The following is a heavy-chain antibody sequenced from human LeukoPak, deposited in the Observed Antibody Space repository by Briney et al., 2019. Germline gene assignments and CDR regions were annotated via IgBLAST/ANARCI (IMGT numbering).Heavy chain of an antibody. CDR2: ISSSSSYT. Sequence: GGSLRLSCAASGFTFSSYNMNWVRQAPGKGLEWVSSISSSSSYTYYADSVKGRFTISRDNAKNSLYLQMNNLRAEDTAVYYCARDPYTAARPVFWFDPWGQGTLVTVSS. CDR3: ARDPYTAARPVFWFDP. V-gene: IGHV3-21*01. D-gene: IGHD6-6*01. CDR1: GFTFSSYN. J-gene: IGHJ5*02.